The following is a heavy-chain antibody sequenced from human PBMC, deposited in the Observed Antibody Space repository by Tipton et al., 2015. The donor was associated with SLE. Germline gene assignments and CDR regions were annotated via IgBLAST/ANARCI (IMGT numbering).Heavy chain of an antibody. Sequence: TLSLTCTVSGGSISSHYWSWIRQPPGKGLEWVGYIYYSGSTNYNPPLKSRVTISVDTSKNQFSLKLSSVTAADTAVYYCARTYRGDYVWGGAFDIWGQGTMVTVSS. CDR2: IYYSGST. J-gene: IGHJ3*02. CDR1: GGSISSHY. D-gene: IGHD3-16*01. V-gene: IGHV4-59*11. CDR3: ARTYRGDYVWGGAFDI.